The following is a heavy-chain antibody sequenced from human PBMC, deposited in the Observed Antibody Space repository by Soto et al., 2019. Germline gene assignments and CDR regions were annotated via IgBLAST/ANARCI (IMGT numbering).Heavy chain of an antibody. J-gene: IGHJ4*02. CDR3: ARGSWSIRFHH. CDR2: IYHNGGA. CDR1: GDSFNSNYY. D-gene: IGHD1-20*01. V-gene: IGHV4-34*01. Sequence: AETLSLTFAVYGDSFNSNYYWTWIRQPPGKGLEWIGEIYHNGGANYSPSLKSRVTISDDTSKRQFSLHLPSVTAAETAVYYRARGSWSIRFHHWGQGSLVTVSS.